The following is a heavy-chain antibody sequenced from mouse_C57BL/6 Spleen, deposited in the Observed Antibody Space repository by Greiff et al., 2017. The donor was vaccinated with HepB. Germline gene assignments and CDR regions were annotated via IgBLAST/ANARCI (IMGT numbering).Heavy chain of an antibody. Sequence: EVKVVESGGGLVQPGGSMKLSCVASGFTFSNYWMNWVRQSPEKGLEWVAQIRLKSDNYATHYAESVKGRFTISRDDSKSSVYLQMNNLRAEDTGIYYCTIYSYYFDYWGQGTTLTVSS. D-gene: IGHD2-1*01. CDR1: GFTFSNYW. CDR3: TIYSYYFDY. CDR2: IRLKSDNYAT. J-gene: IGHJ2*01. V-gene: IGHV6-3*01.